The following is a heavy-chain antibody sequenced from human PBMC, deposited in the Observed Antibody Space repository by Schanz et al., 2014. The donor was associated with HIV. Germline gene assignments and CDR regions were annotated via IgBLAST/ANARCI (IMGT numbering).Heavy chain of an antibody. CDR2: ITNSGNRM. J-gene: IGHJ5*01. CDR3: ARDKSNLGMDS. V-gene: IGHV3-11*01. CDR1: GFSLGDYY. Sequence: VQLVESGGGLVKPGESLRLSCAASGFSLGDYYMSWIRQAPGKGLEWISYITNSGNRMNYADSVKGRFTTSRDNAKNSLYLQMNTLRADDTAVYYCARDKSNLGMDSWGQGTLVTVSS.